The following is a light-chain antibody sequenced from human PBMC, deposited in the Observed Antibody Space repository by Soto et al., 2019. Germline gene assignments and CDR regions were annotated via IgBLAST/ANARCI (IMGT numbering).Light chain of an antibody. CDR3: QQYGSSPPRYT. V-gene: IGKV3-20*01. CDR1: QSVSSSY. Sequence: EVVLTQSPGTLSLSPGERVTLSCRASQSVSSSYLAWYQQKPGQAPRLLIYGATSRATGIPDRFSGSGSGTDFPLTISRLEPEDFAVYYCQQYGSSPPRYTFGQGTKVDIK. J-gene: IGKJ2*01. CDR2: GAT.